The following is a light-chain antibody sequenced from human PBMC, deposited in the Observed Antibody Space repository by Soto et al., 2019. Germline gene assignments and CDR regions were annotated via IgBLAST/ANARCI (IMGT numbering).Light chain of an antibody. Sequence: QSALTQPPSASGSPGQSVTISCTGTSSDVGAYKYVSWYQQYPGKAPKLMIYEVSKRPSGVPERFSGFKSGNTASLTVSGLQAEDEADYYCTSYVGSNIWVFGGGTKLTVL. CDR1: SSDVGAYKY. CDR3: TSYVGSNIWV. J-gene: IGLJ3*02. V-gene: IGLV2-8*01. CDR2: EVS.